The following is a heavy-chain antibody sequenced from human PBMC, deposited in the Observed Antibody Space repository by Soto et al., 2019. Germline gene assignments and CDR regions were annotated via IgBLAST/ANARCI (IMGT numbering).Heavy chain of an antibody. CDR1: GFSISTGGYY. CDR2: IYYSGST. CDR3: ARRYGASFDY. D-gene: IGHD4-17*01. Sequence: PSETLSLTCTVSGFSISTGGYYWNWIRQPPGKGLEWIGYIYYSGSTNYNPSLKSRVTISVDTSKNQFSLKLSSVTAADTAVYYCARRYGASFDYWGQGALVTVSS. J-gene: IGHJ4*02. V-gene: IGHV4-61*08.